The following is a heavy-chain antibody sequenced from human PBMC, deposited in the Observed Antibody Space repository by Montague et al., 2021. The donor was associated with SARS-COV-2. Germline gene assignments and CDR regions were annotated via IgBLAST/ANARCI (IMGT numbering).Heavy chain of an antibody. CDR2: VYSSGTT. D-gene: IGHD4/OR15-4a*01. CDR1: SDSINSYY. Sequence: SETLSLTCTVSSDSINSYYWGWIRQPPGKRLEWLGYVYSSGTTNYNPSLNSLIAISVDTSKNQFSLRLDSVTAANTAIYYCATLTQSNGDFWGQGALVTVS. CDR3: ATLTQSNGDF. J-gene: IGHJ4*02. V-gene: IGHV4-4*08.